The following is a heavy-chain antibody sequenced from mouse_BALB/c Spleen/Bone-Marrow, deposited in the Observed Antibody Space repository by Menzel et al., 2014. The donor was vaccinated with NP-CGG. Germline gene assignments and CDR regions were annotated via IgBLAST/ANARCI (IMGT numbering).Heavy chain of an antibody. J-gene: IGHJ4*01. V-gene: IGHV14-3*02. CDR3: ARYSGRYYAMDY. Sequence: VQLQQPGAELVRPGASVKLSCTASGFNIKDTYMHWVKQRPEQGLEWIGRIDPANGNTNYDPRFQGKATIAADTSSNTAYLQLSSLTSEDTAVYYCARYSGRYYAMDYWGQGTSVTVSS. D-gene: IGHD1-1*01. CDR1: GFNIKDTY. CDR2: IDPANGNT.